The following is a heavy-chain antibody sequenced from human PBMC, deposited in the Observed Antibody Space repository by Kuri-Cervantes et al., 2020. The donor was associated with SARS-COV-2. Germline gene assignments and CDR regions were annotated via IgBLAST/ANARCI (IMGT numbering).Heavy chain of an antibody. CDR1: GFTFSSCA. V-gene: IGHV3-30*01. CDR3: AKDRVGVLDS. D-gene: IGHD2-21*01. Sequence: GESLKISCAASGFTFSSCAMHWVRLAPGKGLEWVAFISYDGSNEYYADSVRGRFTISRDNSNNTLYLQVNRLRAEDTALYYCAKDRVGVLDSWGRGTQVTVSS. CDR2: ISYDGSNE. J-gene: IGHJ5*01.